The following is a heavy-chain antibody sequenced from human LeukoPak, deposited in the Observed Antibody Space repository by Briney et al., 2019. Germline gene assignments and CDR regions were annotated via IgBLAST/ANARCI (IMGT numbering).Heavy chain of an antibody. V-gene: IGHV4-59*02. J-gene: IGHJ4*02. Sequence: PSETLSLTCTVSGASVTGYYWSWVRQAPGKGLEYIGYIYYSARTDYNPSLKSRATISLDTSKNQFSLKLSSVTAADTAVYYCARRWVAVAGNFDYWGQGTLVTVSS. CDR3: ARRWVAVAGNFDY. CDR1: GASVTGYY. D-gene: IGHD6-19*01. CDR2: IYYSART.